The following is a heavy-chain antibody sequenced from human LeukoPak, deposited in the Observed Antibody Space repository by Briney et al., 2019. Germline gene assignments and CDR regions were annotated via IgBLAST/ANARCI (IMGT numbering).Heavy chain of an antibody. J-gene: IGHJ6*04. V-gene: IGHV1-69*06. CDR2: IIPIFGTA. CDR1: GGTFSSYA. Sequence: GASVKVSCKASGGTFSSYAISWVRQDPGQGLEWMGGIIPIFGTANYAQKFQGGVTITADKSTSTAYMELSSLRSEDTAVYYCARQLYSSPPYGMDVWGKGTTVTVSS. D-gene: IGHD6-13*01. CDR3: ARQLYSSPPYGMDV.